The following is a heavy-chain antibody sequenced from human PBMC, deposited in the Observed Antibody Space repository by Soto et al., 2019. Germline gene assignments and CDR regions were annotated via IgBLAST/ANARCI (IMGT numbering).Heavy chain of an antibody. D-gene: IGHD4-17*01. CDR3: ARGIYGDYARGFYFDY. Sequence: PSETLSLTCADSGGSISSGGYSWSWIRQPPGKGLEWIGYIYHSGSTYYNPSLKSRVTISVDRSKTQFSLKLSSVTAADTAVYYCARGIYGDYARGFYFDYWGQGTLVTVSS. J-gene: IGHJ4*02. CDR1: GGSISSGGYS. V-gene: IGHV4-30-2*01. CDR2: IYHSGST.